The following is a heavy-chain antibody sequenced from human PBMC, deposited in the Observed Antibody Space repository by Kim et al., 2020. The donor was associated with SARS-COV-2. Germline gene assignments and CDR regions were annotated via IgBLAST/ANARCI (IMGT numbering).Heavy chain of an antibody. J-gene: IGHJ6*02. CDR2: ISSSGSTI. CDR1: GFTFSDYY. D-gene: IGHD5-12*01. V-gene: IGHV3-11*01. Sequence: GGSLRLSCAASGFTFSDYYMSWIRQAPGKGLEWVSYISSSGSTIYYADSVKGRFTISRDNARNSLYLQMNSLRAEDTAVYYCARDKLATTTSHYYYYGMDVWGQGTTVTVSS. CDR3: ARDKLATTTSHYYYYGMDV.